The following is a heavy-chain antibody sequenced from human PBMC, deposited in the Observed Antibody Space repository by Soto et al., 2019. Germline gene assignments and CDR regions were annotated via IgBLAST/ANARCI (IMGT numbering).Heavy chain of an antibody. V-gene: IGHV1-69*01. D-gene: IGHD3-10*01. CDR3: ASDYGSGSYYILMLDY. CDR1: GGTFSSYA. CDR2: IIPIFGTA. J-gene: IGHJ4*02. Sequence: QVQLVQSGAEVKKPGSSVKVSCKASGGTFSSYAISWVRQAPGQGLEWMGGIIPIFGTANYAQKFQGRVKITADESRSTAYMELSSLRSEDTAVYYCASDYGSGSYYILMLDYWGQGTLVTVSS.